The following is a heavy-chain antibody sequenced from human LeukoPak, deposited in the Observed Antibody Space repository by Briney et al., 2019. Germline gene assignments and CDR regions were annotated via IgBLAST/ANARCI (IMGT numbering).Heavy chain of an antibody. CDR3: ARLGGYNLSRNAFDI. CDR2: AYFSGHK. J-gene: IGHJ3*02. CDR1: GGSVSSNAYY. Sequence: SETLSLTCTVSGGSVSSNAYYWGWIRQTPGKGLEWIGNAYFSGHKYYNPSLKSRVAIFVDTSKNEFSLKLSSVTAADTAVYYCARLGGYNLSRNAFDIWGRGTSVTVSS. D-gene: IGHD5-24*01. V-gene: IGHV4-39*01.